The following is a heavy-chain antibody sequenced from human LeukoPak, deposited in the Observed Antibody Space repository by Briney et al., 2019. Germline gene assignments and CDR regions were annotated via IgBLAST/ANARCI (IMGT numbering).Heavy chain of an antibody. CDR1: GFTFSSYA. CDR2: ISSNGGST. D-gene: IGHD2-2*02. J-gene: IGHJ4*02. CDR3: ARDGELVVVPAAIDY. V-gene: IGHV3-64*01. Sequence: GGSLRLSCAASGFTFSSYAMHWVRQAPGKGLEYVSAISSNGGSTYYANSVKGRFTISRDNSKNTLYLQMNSLRAEDTAVYYCARDGELVVVPAAIDYWGQGTLVTVSS.